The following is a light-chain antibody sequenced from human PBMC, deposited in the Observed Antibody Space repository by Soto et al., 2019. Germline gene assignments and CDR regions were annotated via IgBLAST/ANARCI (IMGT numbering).Light chain of an antibody. J-gene: IGLJ2*01. V-gene: IGLV2-14*01. CDR3: SSYTSTSTVL. Sequence: QSALTQPASVSGSPGQSITISCTGTSSDIGAYNYVSWYQHHPGKAPKFMMYEVSYRPSGVSNRFSGSESGNTASLTISGLQAEDEADYYCSSYTSTSTVLFGGGTKLTVL. CDR1: SSDIGAYNY. CDR2: EVS.